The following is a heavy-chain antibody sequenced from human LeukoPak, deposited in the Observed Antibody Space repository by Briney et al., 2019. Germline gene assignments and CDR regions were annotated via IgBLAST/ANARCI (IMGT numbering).Heavy chain of an antibody. CDR3: ARDRRGYDSSGYHQYGMDV. CDR2: IYSGGST. V-gene: IGHV3-66*02. CDR1: AFTVSSNY. J-gene: IGHJ6*02. Sequence: GGSLRLSCAASAFTVSSNYMSWVRQAPGKGLEWVSVIYSGGSTYYADSVKGRFTISGDNSKNTLYLQMNSLRAEDTAVYYCARDRRGYDSSGYHQYGMDVWGQGTTVTVSS. D-gene: IGHD3-22*01.